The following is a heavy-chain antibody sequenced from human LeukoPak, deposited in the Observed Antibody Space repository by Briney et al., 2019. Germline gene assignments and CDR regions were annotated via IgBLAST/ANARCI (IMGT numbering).Heavy chain of an antibody. CDR2: IKSKTDGGTT. CDR3: TTEGILTGYRNAFDI. J-gene: IGHJ3*02. V-gene: IGHV3-15*01. D-gene: IGHD3-9*01. CDR1: GFTFSNAW. Sequence: TGGSLRLSCAASGFTFSNAWMSWVRQAPGKGLEWVGRIKSKTDGGTTDYAAPVKGRFTISRDDSKSTLYLQMNSLKTEDTAVYYCTTEGILTGYRNAFDIWGQGTMVTVSS.